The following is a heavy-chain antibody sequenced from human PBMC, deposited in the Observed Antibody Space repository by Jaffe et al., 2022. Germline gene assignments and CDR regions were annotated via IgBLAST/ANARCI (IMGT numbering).Heavy chain of an antibody. D-gene: IGHD6-6*01. J-gene: IGHJ4*02. Sequence: EVQLVESGGGLVQPGRSLRLSCAASGFTFDDYAMHWVRQAPGKGLEWVSGISWNSGSIGYADSVKGRFTISRDNAKNSLYLQMNSLRAEDTALYYCAKDDLRYSSSSFDYWGQGTLVTVSS. CDR3: AKDDLRYSSSSFDY. CDR2: ISWNSGSI. CDR1: GFTFDDYA. V-gene: IGHV3-9*01.